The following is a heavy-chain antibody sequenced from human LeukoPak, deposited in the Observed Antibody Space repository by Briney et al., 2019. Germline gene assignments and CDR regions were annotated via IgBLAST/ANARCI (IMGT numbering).Heavy chain of an antibody. CDR2: ISYDGSNK. CDR1: GFTFSSYG. J-gene: IGHJ4*02. Sequence: GGSLRLSCAASGFTFSSYGMHWVRQAPGKGLEWVAVISYDGSNKYYADSVKGRFTISRDNSKNTLYLQMNSLRAEDTAVYYCAKRGFDYWGQGTLVAVSS. V-gene: IGHV3-30*18. CDR3: AKRGFDY.